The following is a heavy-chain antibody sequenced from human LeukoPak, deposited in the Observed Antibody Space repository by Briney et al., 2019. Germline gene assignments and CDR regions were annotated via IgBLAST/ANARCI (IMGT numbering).Heavy chain of an antibody. CDR3: ASYYDILTGMDV. V-gene: IGHV3-66*01. Sequence: GGSLRLSCAASGFTVSSNYMSWVRQAPGKGLEWVSVIYSGGSTYYADSVKGRFTISRDNSKNTLYLQMNSLRAEDTAVYYCASYYDILTGMDVWGQGTTVTVSS. CDR2: IYSGGST. D-gene: IGHD3-9*01. J-gene: IGHJ6*02. CDR1: GFTVSSNY.